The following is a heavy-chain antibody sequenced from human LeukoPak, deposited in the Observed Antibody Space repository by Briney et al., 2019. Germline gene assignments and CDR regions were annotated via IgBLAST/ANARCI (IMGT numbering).Heavy chain of an antibody. D-gene: IGHD2-2*01. CDR2: IVVGSGNT. J-gene: IGHJ6*02. V-gene: IGHV1-58*01. CDR3: ARDVVVVPSAHYTMDV. Sequence: SVKVSCKASGSTFTSSAVQWVRQARGQRLEWIGWIVVGSGNTNYAQKFQERVTITRDTSTSTVYMGLSSLRSEDTAVYYCARDVVVVPSAHYTMDVWGQGTTVTVSS. CDR1: GSTFTSSA.